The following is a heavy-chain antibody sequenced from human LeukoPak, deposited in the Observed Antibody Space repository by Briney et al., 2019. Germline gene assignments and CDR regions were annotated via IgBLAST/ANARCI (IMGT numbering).Heavy chain of an antibody. CDR1: GYSVTSYW. D-gene: IGHD3-22*01. V-gene: IGHV5-51*01. CDR3: ARRDSRGYYQDFDY. Sequence: GQSLKISCKGSGYSVTSYWIGWVRQMPGKGLEWMGIIYPGDSDTRYSPSLQGQVTISADKSISPAYLQWSSLKASDAAMYYCARRDSRGYYQDFDYWGQGTLVTVSS. J-gene: IGHJ4*02. CDR2: IYPGDSDT.